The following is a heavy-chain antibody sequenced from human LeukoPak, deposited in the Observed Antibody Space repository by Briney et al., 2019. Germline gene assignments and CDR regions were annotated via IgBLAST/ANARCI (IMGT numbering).Heavy chain of an antibody. Sequence: PSETLSLTCTASGGSISSYYWSWIRQPPGKGLEWIGYIYYSGSTNYNPSLKSRVTISVDTSKDQFSLKLSSVTAADTAVYYCARGGRDGYNSREFDYWGQGTLVTVSS. J-gene: IGHJ4*02. CDR1: GGSISSYY. D-gene: IGHD5-24*01. CDR3: ARGGRDGYNSREFDY. CDR2: IYYSGST. V-gene: IGHV4-59*01.